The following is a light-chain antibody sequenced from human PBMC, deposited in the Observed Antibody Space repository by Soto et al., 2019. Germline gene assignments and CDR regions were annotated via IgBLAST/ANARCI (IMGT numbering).Light chain of an antibody. J-gene: IGKJ1*01. CDR2: AAS. Sequence: DIQMTQSPSSLSASVGDRVTITCRASQSISSYLNWYQQKPGKAPKLLIYAASSVQSGVPSRFSCSGSGTDFTLTISSLQPEDFATYYFQQSYSTPRTFGQGNQVEIK. V-gene: IGKV1-39*01. CDR3: QQSYSTPRT. CDR1: QSISSY.